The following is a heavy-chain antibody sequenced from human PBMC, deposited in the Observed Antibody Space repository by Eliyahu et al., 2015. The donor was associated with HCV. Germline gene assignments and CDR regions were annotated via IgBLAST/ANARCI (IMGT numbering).Heavy chain of an antibody. CDR2: ISYDGSNK. CDR3: ARGEAAARRDWFDP. D-gene: IGHD6-6*01. J-gene: IGHJ5*02. Sequence: QVQLVESGGGVVQXGRSLRLSCAASGFXFXSYAMXWVRQAPGKGLEWVAVISYDGSNKYYADSVKGRFTISRDNSKNTLYLQMNSLRAEDTAVYYCARGEAAARRDWFDPWGQGTLVTVSS. CDR1: GFXFXSYA. V-gene: IGHV3-30*04.